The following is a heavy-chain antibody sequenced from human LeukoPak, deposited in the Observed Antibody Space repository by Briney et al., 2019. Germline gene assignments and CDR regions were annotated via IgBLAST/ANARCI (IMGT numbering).Heavy chain of an antibody. CDR1: GFTFSSYA. CDR3: ARVSRRGWAYFDY. J-gene: IGHJ4*02. Sequence: GGSLRLSCAASGFTFSSYAVNWVRQAPGKGLEWISFISGDGGRTDYADSVKGRFTISRDNPRNTLYLQMNSLKTEDTAVYYCARVSRRGWAYFDYWGQGTLVTVSS. V-gene: IGHV3-23*01. CDR2: ISGDGGRT. D-gene: IGHD6-19*01.